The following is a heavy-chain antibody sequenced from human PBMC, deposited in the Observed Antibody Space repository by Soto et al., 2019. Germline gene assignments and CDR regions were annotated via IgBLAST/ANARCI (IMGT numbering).Heavy chain of an antibody. D-gene: IGHD5-18*01. CDR3: NTGYGRQAWDGY. V-gene: IGHV3-15*07. J-gene: IGHJ4*02. CDR2: IKNKNAGWTT. CDR1: GFTFSYTW. Sequence: EVQLVDSGGDLVKPGGSLRLSCAASGFTFSYTWMNWVRQAPGKGLEWVGVIKNKNAGWTTAYAAPVRGRFAISRDDSKHMVYLQMDSLKTEDTAVYYCNTGYGRQAWDGYWGQGTLVTVSS.